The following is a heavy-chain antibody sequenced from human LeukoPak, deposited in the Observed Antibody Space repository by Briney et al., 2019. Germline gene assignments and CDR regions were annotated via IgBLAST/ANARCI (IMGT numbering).Heavy chain of an antibody. V-gene: IGHV3-48*03. Sequence: GGSLRLSCAASGFTFSSYEMNWVRQAPGKGLEWVSYISSSGSTIYYADSVKGRSTISRDNAKNSLYLQMNSLRAEDTAVYYCARDRFATDSSGYYCHYYYYMDVWGKGTTVTVSS. CDR1: GFTFSSYE. J-gene: IGHJ6*03. D-gene: IGHD3-22*01. CDR3: ARDRFATDSSGYYCHYYYYMDV. CDR2: ISSSGSTI.